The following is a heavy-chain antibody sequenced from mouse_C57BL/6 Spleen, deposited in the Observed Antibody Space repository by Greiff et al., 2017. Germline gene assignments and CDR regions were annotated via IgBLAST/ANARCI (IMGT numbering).Heavy chain of an antibody. CDR2: IYPGDGDT. J-gene: IGHJ4*01. Sequence: QVQLQQSGPELVKPGASVKISCKASGYAFSSSWMNWVKQRPGKGLEWIGRIYPGDGDTNYNGKFKGKATLTADKSSSTAYMQLSSLTSEDSAVXFCASFSTGHYAMDYWGQGTSVTVSS. D-gene: IGHD4-1*02. CDR1: GYAFSSSW. V-gene: IGHV1-82*01. CDR3: ASFSTGHYAMDY.